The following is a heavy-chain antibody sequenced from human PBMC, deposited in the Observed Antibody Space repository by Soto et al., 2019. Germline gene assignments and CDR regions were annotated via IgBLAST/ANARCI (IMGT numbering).Heavy chain of an antibody. CDR2: IYYSGSA. J-gene: IGHJ6*02. CDR1: GGSISSGGYY. CDR3: ARDPGYCSGGSCYRASGYYYSYGMDV. V-gene: IGHV4-31*03. D-gene: IGHD2-15*01. Sequence: SETLSLTCTVSGGSISSGGYYWSWIRQHPGKGLDWIGYIYYSGSAYYNPSLKSRVTISVDTSKNQFSLKLSSVTAADTAVYYCARDPGYCSGGSCYRASGYYYSYGMDVWGQGTTVTVSS.